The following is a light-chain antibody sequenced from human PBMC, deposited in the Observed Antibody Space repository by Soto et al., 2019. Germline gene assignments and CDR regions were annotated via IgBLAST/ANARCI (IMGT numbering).Light chain of an antibody. CDR2: DVS. CDR1: SSDVGGSNG. V-gene: IGLV2-18*02. CDR3: SSYTSSSTYV. Sequence: QSVLTQLPSVSGSPGQSVTISCTGTSSDVGGSNGVSWYQQPPGTAPKLMIYDVSNRPSGVPDRFSGSKSGNTASLTISGLQAEDEGDYYCSSYTSSSTYVFGTGTKVTVL. J-gene: IGLJ1*01.